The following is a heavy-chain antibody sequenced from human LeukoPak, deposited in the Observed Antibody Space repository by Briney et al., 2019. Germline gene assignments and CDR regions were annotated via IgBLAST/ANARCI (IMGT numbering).Heavy chain of an antibody. CDR2: ISSSSSSTI. J-gene: IGHJ4*02. CDR1: GFTFSSYS. Sequence: GGSLRLSCAASGFTFSSYSMNWVRQAPGKGLEWVSYISSSSSSTIYYADSVKGRFTISRGNAKNSLYLQMNSLRAEDTAVYYCARDPTQVVVPTIFDYWGQGTLVTVSS. V-gene: IGHV3-48*04. D-gene: IGHD3-22*01. CDR3: ARDPTQVVVPTIFDY.